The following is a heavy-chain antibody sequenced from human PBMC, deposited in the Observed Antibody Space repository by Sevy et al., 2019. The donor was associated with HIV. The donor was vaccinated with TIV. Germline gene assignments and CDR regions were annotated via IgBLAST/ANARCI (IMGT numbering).Heavy chain of an antibody. J-gene: IGHJ4*02. CDR1: GYTFTGYD. V-gene: IGHV1-2*02. Sequence: ASVKVSCKASGYTFTGYDMHWVRQAPGQGLEWMGWINPNSGGTNYAQKFQGRVTMTRDTSISTAYMELSRLRSDDTAVYYCARDLYSSGWYVTFDYWGQGTLVTVSS. CDR2: INPNSGGT. CDR3: ARDLYSSGWYVTFDY. D-gene: IGHD6-19*01.